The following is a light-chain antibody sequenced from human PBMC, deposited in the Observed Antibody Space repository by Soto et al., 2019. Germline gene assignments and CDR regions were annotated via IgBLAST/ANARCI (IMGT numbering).Light chain of an antibody. CDR2: LNSDGSH. V-gene: IGLV4-69*01. Sequence: QPVLTQSPSASASLGASVKLTCTLSSGHSSYAIAWHQQQPEKGPRYLMKLNSDGSHSKGDGIPDRFSGSSSGAERYLTISSLQSEDEADYYCQTWGTGVVVFGGGTTVTVL. CDR1: SGHSSYA. J-gene: IGLJ2*01. CDR3: QTWGTGVVV.